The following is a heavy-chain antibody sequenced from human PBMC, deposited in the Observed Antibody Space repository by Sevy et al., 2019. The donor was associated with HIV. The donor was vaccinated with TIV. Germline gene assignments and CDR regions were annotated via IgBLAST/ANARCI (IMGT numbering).Heavy chain of an antibody. D-gene: IGHD4-17*01. CDR1: GFTFSRYW. CDR2: INRDGSDK. V-gene: IGHV3-7*01. Sequence: GGSLRLSCAASGFTFSRYWMSWVRQAPAKGLQWVANINRDGSDKCYVGSLKGRFTISRDNAQNSLYLQMNNLGAEDTTVYYCARVMDYGELGNWIDPWGQGTLVTVSS. CDR3: ARVMDYGELGNWIDP. J-gene: IGHJ5*02.